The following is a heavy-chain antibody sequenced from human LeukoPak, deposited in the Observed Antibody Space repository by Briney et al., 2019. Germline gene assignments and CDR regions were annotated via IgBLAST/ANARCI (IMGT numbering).Heavy chain of an antibody. J-gene: IGHJ4*02. CDR1: GFTFSNYW. CDR3: ARDYVWGSSESDY. Sequence: GGSLRLSCAASGFTFSNYWMTWFRQTPGKGLEWVGNIKPDGSEKYYVDSVKGRFTISRDNAKTSLFLQMRSLRVEDTAIYYCARDYVWGSSESDYWGQGTLVTVSS. D-gene: IGHD7-27*01. CDR2: IKPDGSEK. V-gene: IGHV3-7*01.